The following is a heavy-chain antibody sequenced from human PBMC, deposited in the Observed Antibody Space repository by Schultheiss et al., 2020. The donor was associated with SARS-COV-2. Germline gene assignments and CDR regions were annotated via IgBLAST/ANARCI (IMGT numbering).Heavy chain of an antibody. V-gene: IGHV3-48*01. D-gene: IGHD3-10*01. CDR1: GFTFSSYS. J-gene: IGHJ4*02. Sequence: GGSLRLSFAASGFTFSSYSMNWVRQAPGKGLEWVSYISSSSSTIYYADSVKGRFTISRDNAKNSLYLQMNSLRAEDTAVYYCAREWPGLWFGLQDYWGQGTLVTGSS. CDR2: ISSSSSTI. CDR3: AREWPGLWFGLQDY.